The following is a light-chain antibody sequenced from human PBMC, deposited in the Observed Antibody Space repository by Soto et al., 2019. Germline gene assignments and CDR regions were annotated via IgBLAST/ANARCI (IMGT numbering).Light chain of an antibody. CDR3: QQRTNWPPT. Sequence: EMVMTQSPATLSVSPGERATVSCRASQSVSSNLAWYQQKPGQAPRLLIYGASTRATGIPARFSGSGSGADFTLSISRLEPEDFAVYYCQQRTNWPPTFGQGTKVDTK. J-gene: IGKJ1*01. CDR2: GAS. V-gene: IGKV3-15*01. CDR1: QSVSSN.